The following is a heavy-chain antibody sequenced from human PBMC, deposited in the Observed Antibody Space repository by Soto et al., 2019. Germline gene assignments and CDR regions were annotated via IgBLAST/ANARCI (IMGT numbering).Heavy chain of an antibody. CDR3: ATGIAVAGGTKGDY. CDR2: ISSSSSYI. Sequence: EVQLVESGGGLVKPGGSLRLSCAASGFTFSSYSMNWVRQAPGKGLEWVSSISSSSSYIYYADSVKGRFTISRDNAKNSLYLQMNSLRAEDTAVYYCATGIAVAGGTKGDYWGQGTLVTVSS. CDR1: GFTFSSYS. J-gene: IGHJ4*02. V-gene: IGHV3-21*01. D-gene: IGHD6-19*01.